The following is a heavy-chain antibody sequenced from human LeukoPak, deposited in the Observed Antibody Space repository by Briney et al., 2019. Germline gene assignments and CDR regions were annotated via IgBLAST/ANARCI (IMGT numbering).Heavy chain of an antibody. CDR3: ARGGGIAVAGSVDY. D-gene: IGHD6-19*01. Sequence: SETLSLTCTVSGASINSYYWGWIRQPPGRGLEWIGYIYYTGSTNYNPSLKSRVTISVDTSKNQFSLKLSSVTAADTAVYYCARGGGIAVAGSVDYWGQGTLVTVSS. J-gene: IGHJ4*02. CDR1: GASINSYY. V-gene: IGHV4-59*12. CDR2: IYYTGST.